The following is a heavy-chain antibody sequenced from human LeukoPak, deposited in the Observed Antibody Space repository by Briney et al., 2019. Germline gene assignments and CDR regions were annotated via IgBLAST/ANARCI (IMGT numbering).Heavy chain of an antibody. CDR2: IYYSGST. V-gene: IGHV4-39*01. CDR3: ARHVGPSIAARSLARFDY. D-gene: IGHD6-6*01. CDR1: GGYISSYNHY. Sequence: PSETLSLTCTVSGGYISSYNHYWGWIRQPPGKGLEWIGSIYYSGSTYYNPSLKSRVTISVDTSKNQFSLKLSSVTAADTAVYYCARHVGPSIAARSLARFDYWGQGTLVTVSS. J-gene: IGHJ4*02.